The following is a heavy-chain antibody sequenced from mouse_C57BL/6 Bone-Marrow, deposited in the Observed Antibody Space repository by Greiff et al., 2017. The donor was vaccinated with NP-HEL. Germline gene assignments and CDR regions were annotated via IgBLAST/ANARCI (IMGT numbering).Heavy chain of an antibody. CDR2: IYPGDGDT. Sequence: VKLMESGPELVKPGASVKISCKASGYAFSSSWMNWVKQRPGKGLEWIGRIYPGDGDTNYNGKFKGKATLTADKSSSTAYMQLSSLTSEDSAVYFCAREFYYYGSPWFAYWGQGTLVTVSA. D-gene: IGHD1-1*01. V-gene: IGHV1-82*01. CDR3: AREFYYYGSPWFAY. J-gene: IGHJ3*01. CDR1: GYAFSSSW.